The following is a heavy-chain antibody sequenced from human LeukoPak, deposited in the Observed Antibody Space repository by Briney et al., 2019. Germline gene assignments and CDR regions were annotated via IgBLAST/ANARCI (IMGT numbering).Heavy chain of an antibody. CDR1: GYTFTGYY. CDR3: ARDTNLYSSSRGRGWFDP. D-gene: IGHD6-13*01. Sequence: ASVKVSCKASGYTFTGYYMHWVRQAPGQGLEWMGWINPNSGGTNYAQEFQGRVTMTRDTSISTAYMELSRLRSDDTAVYYCARDTNLYSSSRGRGWFDPWGQGTLVTVSS. CDR2: INPNSGGT. V-gene: IGHV1-2*02. J-gene: IGHJ5*02.